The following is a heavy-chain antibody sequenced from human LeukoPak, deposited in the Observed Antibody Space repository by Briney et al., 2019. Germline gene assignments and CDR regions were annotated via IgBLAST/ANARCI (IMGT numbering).Heavy chain of an antibody. CDR2: ISVSGGDS. CDR3: AKAPPQYTIGSRWYFDL. D-gene: IGHD2-8*01. J-gene: IGHJ2*01. Sequence: PGGSLRLSCAASGFTFSSYAMAWVRQAPGKGLEWVSSISVSGGDSYYADSVKGRFTFSRDNSKNTMYLQMNSLRAEDTAVYYCAKAPPQYTIGSRWYFDLWGRGTLVTVSS. CDR1: GFTFSSYA. V-gene: IGHV3-23*01.